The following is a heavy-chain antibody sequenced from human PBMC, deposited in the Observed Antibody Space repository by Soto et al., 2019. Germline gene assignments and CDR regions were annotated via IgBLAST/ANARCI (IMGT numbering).Heavy chain of an antibody. Sequence: QVQLVQSGAEVKKPGSSVKVSCKASGGTFSSYTITWVRQAPGQGLEWMGRIIPILGIANYAQKFQGRVTITADKSTSPAYMQLSSLRSEDTAVYFCARDWVAANYGMDVWGQGTTVTVSS. CDR3: ARDWVAANYGMDV. CDR2: IIPILGIA. CDR1: GGTFSSYT. D-gene: IGHD2-15*01. V-gene: IGHV1-69*08. J-gene: IGHJ6*02.